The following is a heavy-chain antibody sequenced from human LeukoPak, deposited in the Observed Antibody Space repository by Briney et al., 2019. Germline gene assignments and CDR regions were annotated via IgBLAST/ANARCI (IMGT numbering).Heavy chain of an antibody. V-gene: IGHV4-38-2*02. CDR2: IYRSGST. Sequence: SETLSLTCTVSGYAISRGYYWGWIRQPPGKGLEWIGSIYRSGSTYYNPSLNSRVAISLDTSKNQFSLKLSSVTAADTAVYYCARIEVAYYMDVWGKGTTVTVSS. CDR1: GYAISRGYY. CDR3: ARIEVAYYMDV. J-gene: IGHJ6*03.